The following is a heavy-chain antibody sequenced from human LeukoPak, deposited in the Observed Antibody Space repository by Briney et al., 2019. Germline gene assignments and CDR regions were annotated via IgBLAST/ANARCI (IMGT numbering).Heavy chain of an antibody. Sequence: PGGSLRLSCAASGFTVSSNYKSWVRRVPGKGLEWVSVIYSGGSTYYADSVKGRFTISRDNSKNTLYLQMNRLRGEDTAVYYCARVPYSSGWYFDYWGQGTLVTVSS. J-gene: IGHJ4*02. CDR1: GFTVSSNY. D-gene: IGHD6-19*01. CDR2: IYSGGST. V-gene: IGHV3-53*01. CDR3: ARVPYSSGWYFDY.